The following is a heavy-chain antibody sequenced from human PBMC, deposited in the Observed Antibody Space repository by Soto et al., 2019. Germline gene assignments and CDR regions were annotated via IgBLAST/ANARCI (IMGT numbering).Heavy chain of an antibody. CDR3: ARGLGFTAMAPFDY. Sequence: GGSLRLSCAASGFTFSSYSMNWVRQAPGKGLEWVSYISSSSSTIYYADSVKGRFTISRDNAKNSLYLQMNSLRDEDTAVYYCARGLGFTAMAPFDYWGQGTLVTVSS. J-gene: IGHJ4*02. CDR2: ISSSSSTI. V-gene: IGHV3-48*02. D-gene: IGHD5-18*01. CDR1: GFTFSSYS.